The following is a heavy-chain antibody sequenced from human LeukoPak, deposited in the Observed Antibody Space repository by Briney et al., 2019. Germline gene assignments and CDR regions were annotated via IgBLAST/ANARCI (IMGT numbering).Heavy chain of an antibody. V-gene: IGHV4-39*01. Sequence: SETLSVTCTVSGGSISSSSYYWGWIRQPPGKGLEWIGSIYYSGSTYYNPSLKSRVTISVDTSKNQFSLKLSSVTAADTAVYYCARIAVAVTGWFDPWGQGTLVTVSS. J-gene: IGHJ5*02. D-gene: IGHD6-19*01. CDR2: IYYSGST. CDR1: GGSISSSSYY. CDR3: ARIAVAVTGWFDP.